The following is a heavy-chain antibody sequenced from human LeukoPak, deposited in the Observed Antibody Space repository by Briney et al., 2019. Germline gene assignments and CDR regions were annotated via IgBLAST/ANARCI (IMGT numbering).Heavy chain of an antibody. CDR1: GFNFNYYA. J-gene: IGHJ4*02. CDR2: ISDNEEVP. Sequence: PGGSLRLSCAASGFNFNYYAMSWVRQATGKGLEWVSGISDNEEVPYYTDSVKGRFTISRDNAKNTVYLQLNNLRADDTAVYFCARHDSFIPYWGQGTLVSVSS. V-gene: IGHV3-23*01. D-gene: IGHD5-18*01. CDR3: ARHDSFIPY.